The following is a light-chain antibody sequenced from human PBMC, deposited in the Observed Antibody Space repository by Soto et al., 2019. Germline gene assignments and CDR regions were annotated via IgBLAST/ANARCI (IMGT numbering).Light chain of an antibody. V-gene: IGKV2-28*01. J-gene: IGKJ1*01. CDR3: MQSLQSPRT. Sequence: DIVMTQSPLSLPVTPGEPASISCRSSQSLLSSKGYSYLDWYLQKPGQSPQLLIYLGSNRAAGVPDRYSGSGSGTDFTLKISRVEADDGGFYCCMQSLQSPRTFGQGTKVEIK. CDR1: QSLLSSKGYSY. CDR2: LGS.